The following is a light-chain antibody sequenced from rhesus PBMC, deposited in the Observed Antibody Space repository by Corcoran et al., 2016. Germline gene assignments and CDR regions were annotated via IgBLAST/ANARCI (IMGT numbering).Light chain of an antibody. CDR3: QQETNWSLT. J-gene: IGKJ4*01. V-gene: IGKV3-17*02. CDR1: QSDSSR. Sequence: EIVMTQSPATLSLSPGERATLSCRARQSDSSRLAWYQQKPGQPPRLPIYAASRRVTGSPDRSSGSGSGTDFTLTISSLEPEDVAVYFCQQETNWSLTFGGGTKVDLK. CDR2: AAS.